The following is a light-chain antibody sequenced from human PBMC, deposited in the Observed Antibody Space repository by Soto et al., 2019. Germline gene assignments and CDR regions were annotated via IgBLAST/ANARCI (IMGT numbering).Light chain of an antibody. CDR1: QDVSSW. CDR3: QPANSFPLT. V-gene: IGKV1-12*01. J-gene: IGKJ4*01. CDR2: SAS. Sequence: DIQVTQSPSSVSASVGDRVTITCRTSQDVSSWLAWYQQKPGKAPELLIYSASTLQTGVPSRFSGSGSGTAFTLTISSLQPEDFATYYCQPANSFPLTFGGGTKVEIK.